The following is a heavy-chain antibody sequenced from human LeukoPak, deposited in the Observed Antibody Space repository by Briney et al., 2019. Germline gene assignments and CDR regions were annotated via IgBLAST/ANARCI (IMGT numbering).Heavy chain of an antibody. V-gene: IGHV1-46*01. D-gene: IGHD6-6*01. CDR1: GYTFTSYY. CDR3: ARGDRPGSSSGAGFN. CDR2: INPSGGST. Sequence: ASVKVSCKASGYTFTSYYMHWVRQAPGQGLEWMGIINPSGGSTSYAQKFQGRVTMTGDTSTSTVYMELSSLRSEDTAVYYCARGDRPGSSSGAGFNWGQGTLVTVSS. J-gene: IGHJ4*02.